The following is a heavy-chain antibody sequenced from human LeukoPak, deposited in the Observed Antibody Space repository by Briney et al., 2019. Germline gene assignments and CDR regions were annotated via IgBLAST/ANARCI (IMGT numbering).Heavy chain of an antibody. D-gene: IGHD6-19*01. CDR1: GGSISSYY. CDR3: ARAVAGHLNWFDP. J-gene: IGHJ5*02. CDR2: IYYSGST. Sequence: SETLSLTCTVSGGSISSYYWSWIRQPPGKGLEWIGYIYYSGSTYYNPSLKSRFTISVDTSKNQFSLKLSSVTAADTAVYYCARAVAGHLNWFDPWGQGTLVTVSS. V-gene: IGHV4-59*08.